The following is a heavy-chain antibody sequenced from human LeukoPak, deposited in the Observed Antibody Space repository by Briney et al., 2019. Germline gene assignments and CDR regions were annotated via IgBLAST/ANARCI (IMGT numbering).Heavy chain of an antibody. V-gene: IGHV3-30*18. D-gene: IGHD5-12*01. J-gene: IGHJ4*02. CDR3: AKDTDDYLLD. CDR2: ISYDGSNK. CDR1: GFTFSSYW. Sequence: GGSLRLSCAASGFTFSSYWMSWVRQAPGKGLEWVAVISYDGSNKYYADSVKGRFTISRDNSKNTVYLQLNSLRADDTAIYYCAKDTDDYLLDWGQGTLVTVSS.